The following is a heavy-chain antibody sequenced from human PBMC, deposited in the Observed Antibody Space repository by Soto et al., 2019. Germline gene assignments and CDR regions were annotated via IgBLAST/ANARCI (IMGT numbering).Heavy chain of an antibody. CDR2: IYTSGST. D-gene: IGHD2-21*02. V-gene: IGHV4-4*07. J-gene: IGHJ3*02. CDR1: CGSISSYY. CDR3: ARYCGGDCWEVGAFDI. Sequence: KPSETLSLTCTVSCGSISSYYWSWIRQPAGKGLEWIGRIYTSGSTNYNPSLKSRVTMSVDTSKNQFSLKLGSVTAADTAVYYCARYCGGDCWEVGAFDIWGQGTMVTVSS.